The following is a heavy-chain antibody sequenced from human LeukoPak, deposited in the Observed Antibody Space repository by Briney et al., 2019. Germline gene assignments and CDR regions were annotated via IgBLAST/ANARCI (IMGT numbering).Heavy chain of an antibody. V-gene: IGHV4-61*02. J-gene: IGHJ4*02. CDR1: SGSISSGSHY. CDR2: IYTSGST. Sequence: SETLSLTCTVSSGSISSGSHYWSWIRQPAGKGLEWIGRIYTSGSTNYNPSLKSRVTISVDTSKNQFSLKLSSVTAADAAVYYCASLSGSVDYWGQGTLVTVSS. D-gene: IGHD5-12*01. CDR3: ASLSGSVDY.